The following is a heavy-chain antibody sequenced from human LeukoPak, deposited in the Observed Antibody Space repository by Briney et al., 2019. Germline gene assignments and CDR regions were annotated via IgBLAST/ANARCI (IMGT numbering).Heavy chain of an antibody. J-gene: IGHJ4*02. CDR2: ISGSGGST. CDR1: GFTFSSYA. Sequence: GGSLRLSCAASGFTFSSYAMSWVRQAPGKGLEWVSAISGSGGSTYYADPVKGRFTISRDNSKNTLYLQMNSLRAEDTAVYYCANHWNGYYFDYWGQGTLVTVSS. V-gene: IGHV3-23*01. CDR3: ANHWNGYYFDY. D-gene: IGHD1-1*01.